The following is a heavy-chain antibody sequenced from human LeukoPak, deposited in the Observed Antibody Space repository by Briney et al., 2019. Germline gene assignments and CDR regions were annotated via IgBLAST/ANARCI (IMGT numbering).Heavy chain of an antibody. D-gene: IGHD3-22*01. V-gene: IGHV3-43*02. CDR1: GFNFDDYA. CDR3: ANDYDRTGYYFDY. Sequence: GGSLRLSCAASGFNFDDYAMHWVRQAPGKGLEWVSLISGDVDNIYYADSVKGRFTISRDNRENSLYLQMNSLGTEDTAIYYCANDYDRTGYYFDYRGQGTLVTVSS. CDR2: ISGDVDNI. J-gene: IGHJ4*02.